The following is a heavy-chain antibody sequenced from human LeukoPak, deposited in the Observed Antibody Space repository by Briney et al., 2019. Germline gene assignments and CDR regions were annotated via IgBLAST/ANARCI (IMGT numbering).Heavy chain of an antibody. CDR3: ARDYIVGAPLDS. V-gene: IGHV4-4*07. CDR1: GVSITNYY. D-gene: IGHD1-26*01. Sequence: SETLSLTCTVSGVSITNYYWAWIRQPAGKGLEWIGRIYISGSTNYNPSLKSRLTISIGKSNNQFSLKLRSVTAADTAVYYCARDYIVGAPLDSWGHGTLVTVSS. J-gene: IGHJ5*01. CDR2: IYISGST.